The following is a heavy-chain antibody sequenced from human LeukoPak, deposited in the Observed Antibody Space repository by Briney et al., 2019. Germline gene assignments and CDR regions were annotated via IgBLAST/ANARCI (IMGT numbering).Heavy chain of an antibody. CDR2: IYYAGST. J-gene: IGHJ5*01. CDR3: ARGRARDGSFPGFDS. Sequence: NPSETLSLTCSVSGGSIDSYYWTWLRQSPGRGLEWIGYIYYAGSTNYSPSLKSRVSISVDTSNNQFSLQLRPVTAADTAIYYCARGRARDGSFPGFDSWGQGTLVTVSS. V-gene: IGHV4-59*01. CDR1: GGSIDSYY. D-gene: IGHD3-10*01.